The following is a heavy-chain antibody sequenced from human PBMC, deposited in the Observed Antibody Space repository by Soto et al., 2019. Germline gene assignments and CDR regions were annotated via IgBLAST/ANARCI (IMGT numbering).Heavy chain of an antibody. V-gene: IGHV2-70*01. CDR1: GFSLSTSGMC. Sequence: SGPKLVNPTQTLTLTCTFSGFSLSTSGMCVSWIRQPPGKALEWLALIDWDDDKYYSTSLKTRLTISKDTSKNQVVLTMTNMDPVDTATYYCARTHYPISGWRWDYFDYWGQGTLVTVSS. D-gene: IGHD6-19*01. J-gene: IGHJ4*02. CDR3: ARTHYPISGWRWDYFDY. CDR2: IDWDDDK.